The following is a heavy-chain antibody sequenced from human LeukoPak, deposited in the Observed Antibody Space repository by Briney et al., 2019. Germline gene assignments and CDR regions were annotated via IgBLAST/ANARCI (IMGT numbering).Heavy chain of an antibody. CDR3: ARLYCISTGCSAFEY. D-gene: IGHD2-2*01. CDR2: INPDTGFT. V-gene: IGHV1-2*02. CDR1: GYTFTDDY. J-gene: IGHJ4*02. Sequence: ASVKVSCKASGYTFTDDYMHWVRQAPGQGLEFMGWINPDTGFTNYAQKFQGRVTMTRDTSIRTAYMELSGLRSDDTAVYYCARLYCISTGCSAFEYWGPGTPVTVSS.